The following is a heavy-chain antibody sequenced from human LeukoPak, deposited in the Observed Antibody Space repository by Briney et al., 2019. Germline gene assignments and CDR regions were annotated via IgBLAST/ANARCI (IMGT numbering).Heavy chain of an antibody. V-gene: IGHV4-34*01. D-gene: IGHD6-19*01. CDR2: INHSGCT. Sequence: PSETLSLTCPVYGGSFSDYYWSWIRQPPGKGLEWIGEINHSGCTNYNPSLKSRVTIAVDTSKNQFSLKLRSVTAADTAVYYCARYETYSSDWHYFYMDVWGKGTTVTVSS. J-gene: IGHJ6*03. CDR3: ARYETYSSDWHYFYMDV. CDR1: GGSFSDYY.